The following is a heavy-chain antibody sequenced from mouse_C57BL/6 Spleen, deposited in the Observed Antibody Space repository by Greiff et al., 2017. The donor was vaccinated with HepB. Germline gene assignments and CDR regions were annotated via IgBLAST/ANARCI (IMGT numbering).Heavy chain of an antibody. D-gene: IGHD1-1*01. CDR3: ARCPVVATDYAMDY. J-gene: IGHJ4*01. V-gene: IGHV1-64*01. CDR1: GYTFTSYW. CDR2: IHPNSGST. Sequence: QVQLQQPGAELVKPGASVKLSCKASGYTFTSYWMHWVKQRPGQGLEWIGMIHPNSGSTNYNEKFKSKATLTVDKSSSTAYMQLSSLTSEDSAVYYCARCPVVATDYAMDYWGQGTSVTVSS.